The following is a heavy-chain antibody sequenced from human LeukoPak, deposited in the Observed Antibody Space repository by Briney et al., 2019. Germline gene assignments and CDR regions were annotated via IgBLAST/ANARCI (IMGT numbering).Heavy chain of an antibody. V-gene: IGHV3-30-3*01. J-gene: IGHJ5*02. Sequence: GGSLRLSCVASGFTFSSYAMHWVRQAPGKGLEWVAVISYDGSNKYYADSVKGRFTISRDNSKNTLYLQMNSLRAEDTAVYYCARGGDYGDAQIDHWGQGTLVTVSS. CDR3: ARGGDYGDAQIDH. D-gene: IGHD4-17*01. CDR1: GFTFSSYA. CDR2: ISYDGSNK.